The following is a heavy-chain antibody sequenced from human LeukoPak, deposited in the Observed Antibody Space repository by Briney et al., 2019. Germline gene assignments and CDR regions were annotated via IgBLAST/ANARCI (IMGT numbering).Heavy chain of an antibody. CDR1: GGSLSGYY. D-gene: IGHD3-3*01. Sequence: SETLSLTCAVYGGSLSGYYWSWIRQPPGKGLERLGEINHRGTTKYNPFLMSRVAISLVTSNDQFSLRMNSVTAADTAVYYCARLSVSMFGVVRNWFDPWGQGTLVTVSS. V-gene: IGHV4-34*01. CDR2: INHRGTT. J-gene: IGHJ5*02. CDR3: ARLSVSMFGVVRNWFDP.